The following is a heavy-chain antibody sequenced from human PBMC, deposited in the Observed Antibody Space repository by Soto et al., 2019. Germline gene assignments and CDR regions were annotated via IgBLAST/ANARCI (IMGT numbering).Heavy chain of an antibody. CDR3: ARRHQGNMATITYYYYGMDV. CDR1: GFTFSSYW. CDR2: LNSDGSST. V-gene: IGHV3-74*01. J-gene: IGHJ6*02. D-gene: IGHD5-12*01. Sequence: GGSLRLSCAASGFTFSSYWMHWVRQAPGRGLVWVSRLNSDGSSTTYADSVKGRFTISRDNAKNTLYLQVNSLRAEDTAVYYCARRHQGNMATITYYYYGMDVWGQGTTVTVSS.